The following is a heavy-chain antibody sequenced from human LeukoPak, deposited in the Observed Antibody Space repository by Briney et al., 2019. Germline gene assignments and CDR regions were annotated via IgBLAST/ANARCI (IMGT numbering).Heavy chain of an antibody. J-gene: IGHJ6*03. CDR2: INPNSGAT. D-gene: IGHD3-3*01. CDR1: GYTFTDSY. Sequence: ASVKVSCKASGYTFTDSYLHWVRQAPGQGLEWMAWINPNSGATKYIQKFQGRVTMTRDMSTSTDYMELISLRSEDTAVYYCARSLFRFLEWSYRSYYYYYMDVWGKGTTVTVSS. CDR3: ARSLFRFLEWSYRSYYYYYMDV. V-gene: IGHV1-2*02.